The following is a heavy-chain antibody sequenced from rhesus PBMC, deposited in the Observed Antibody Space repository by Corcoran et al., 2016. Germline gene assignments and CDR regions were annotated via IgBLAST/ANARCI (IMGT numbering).Heavy chain of an antibody. Sequence: QLQLQESGPGLVKPSETLSLTCAVSGGSISSNYWSWIRQAPGKGLEWIGRSSGRGGSTDYNPSRKSRVTISTDTSKNQCSLKLTSVTAADTAVYYWARWGTTVASLDYWGLGVLVTVSS. V-gene: IGHV4-173*01. CDR1: GGSISSNY. D-gene: IGHD4-29*01. J-gene: IGHJ4*01. CDR3: ARWGTTVASLDY. CDR2: SSGRGGST.